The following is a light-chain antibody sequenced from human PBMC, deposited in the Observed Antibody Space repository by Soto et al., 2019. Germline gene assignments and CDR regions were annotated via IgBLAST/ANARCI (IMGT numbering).Light chain of an antibody. V-gene: IGKV3-20*01. CDR3: QHYGSAPYT. J-gene: IGKJ2*01. CDR1: QSVTSSY. Sequence: EIVLTQSPGTLSLSPGEGATLSCRASQSVTSSYLAWYQQKPGQAPRLLIYGAPSRATGIPDRFSGSGSGTDFTLTIIRLEPEDFAVYYCQHYGSAPYTFGQGTKVDIK. CDR2: GAP.